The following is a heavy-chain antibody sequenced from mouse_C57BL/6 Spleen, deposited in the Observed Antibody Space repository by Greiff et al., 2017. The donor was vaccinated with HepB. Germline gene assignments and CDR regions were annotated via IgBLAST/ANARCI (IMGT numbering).Heavy chain of an antibody. CDR3: AGGYYGNYGFAY. CDR2: IRNKANGYTT. D-gene: IGHD2-1*01. V-gene: IGHV7-3*01. Sequence: EVHLVESGGGLVQPGGSLSLSCAASGFTFTDYYMSWVRQPPGKALEWLGFIRNKANGYTTEYSASVKGRFTISRDNSQSILYLQMNALRAEDSATYYCAGGYYGNYGFAYWGQGTLVTVSA. J-gene: IGHJ3*01. CDR1: GFTFTDYY.